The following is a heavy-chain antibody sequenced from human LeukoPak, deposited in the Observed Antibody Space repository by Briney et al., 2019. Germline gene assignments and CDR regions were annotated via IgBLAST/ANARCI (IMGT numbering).Heavy chain of an antibody. CDR2: ISAYNGNT. CDR1: GYTFTSYG. Sequence: ASAKVSCKAYGYTFTSYGINWLRQAPGQGPEWMGWISAYNGNTKYAQNLQGRVTMTTDTSTSTAYMELRSLRSDDTAVYYCSRDLPYSSSWESIDYWGQGTLVTVSS. D-gene: IGHD6-13*01. V-gene: IGHV1-18*01. J-gene: IGHJ4*02. CDR3: SRDLPYSSSWESIDY.